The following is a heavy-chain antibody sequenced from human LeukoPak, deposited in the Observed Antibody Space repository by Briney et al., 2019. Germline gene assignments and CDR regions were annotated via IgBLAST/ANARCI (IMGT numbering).Heavy chain of an antibody. Sequence: GASVKVSCKASEYTFTSYDINWVRQATGQGLEWMGWMNPNSGNTVYAQKFQGRVTMTRDTSISTAYMELSSLRSEDTAMYYCAREGGSYDYWGQGTLVTVSS. CDR2: MNPNSGNT. CDR1: EYTFTSYD. J-gene: IGHJ4*02. V-gene: IGHV1-8*01. D-gene: IGHD1-26*01. CDR3: AREGGSYDY.